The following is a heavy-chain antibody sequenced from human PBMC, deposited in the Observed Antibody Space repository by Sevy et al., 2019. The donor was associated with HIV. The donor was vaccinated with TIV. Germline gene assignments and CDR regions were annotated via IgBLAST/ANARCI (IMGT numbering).Heavy chain of an antibody. CDR1: GFTFSSYS. D-gene: IGHD1-1*01. J-gene: IGHJ1*01. CDR2: ISYDGINK. V-gene: IGHV3-30-3*01. Sequence: GSLRLSCATSGFTFSSYSMHLVRQAPGKGLEWVATISYDGINKHYADSVKGRFTISRDNFKNSLSLQMNSLRAEDTAVYFCALERLSSDVAEYFENWGQGTLVTVSS. CDR3: ALERLSSDVAEYFEN.